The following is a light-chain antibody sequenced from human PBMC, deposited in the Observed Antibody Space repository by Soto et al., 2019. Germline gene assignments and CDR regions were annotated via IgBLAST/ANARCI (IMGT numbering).Light chain of an antibody. V-gene: IGLV2-11*01. Sequence: QSVLTQPRSVSGSPGQPVTISCTGTRSDVGGFGYVSWYQQHPGKAPKLLIYDVIKRPSGVPDRFSGSKSGNTASLTISGLQADDEAEYYCCSYAGRYTFVFGTGTKV. J-gene: IGLJ1*01. CDR2: DVI. CDR3: CSYAGRYTFV. CDR1: RSDVGGFGY.